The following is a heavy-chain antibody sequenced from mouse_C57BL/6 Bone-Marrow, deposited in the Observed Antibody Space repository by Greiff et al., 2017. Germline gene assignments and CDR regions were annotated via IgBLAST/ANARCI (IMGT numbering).Heavy chain of an antibody. D-gene: IGHD2-2*01. Sequence: VQLQQSGPELVKPGASVKISCKASGYAFSSSWMNWVKQRPGKGLEWIGRIYPGDGDTNYNGKFKGKATLTADKSSSTAYMQLSSLTSEDSAVYFCATKLWLRGHGWGQGTTLTVAS. CDR2: IYPGDGDT. V-gene: IGHV1-82*01. CDR3: ATKLWLRGHG. J-gene: IGHJ2*01. CDR1: GYAFSSSW.